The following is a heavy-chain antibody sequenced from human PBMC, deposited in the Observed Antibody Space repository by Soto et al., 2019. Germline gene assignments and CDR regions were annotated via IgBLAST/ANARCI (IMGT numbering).Heavy chain of an antibody. CDR2: IKAYSGNT. Sequence: QLQLVQSGAEAKKPGASVKVSCKASGYTFPTSTISWVRQAPGQGLEWMGWIKAYSGNTNYAQKLQGRVTMTTDTSTNTPHMELRSLTTDDTAIYYCAIADYGDDDYWGQGTLVTVSS. D-gene: IGHD4-17*01. CDR1: GYTFPTST. J-gene: IGHJ4*02. CDR3: AIADYGDDDY. V-gene: IGHV1-18*01.